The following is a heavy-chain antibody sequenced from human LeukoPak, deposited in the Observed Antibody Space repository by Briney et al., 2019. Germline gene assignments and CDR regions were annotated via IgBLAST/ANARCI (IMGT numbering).Heavy chain of an antibody. D-gene: IGHD4-17*01. J-gene: IGHJ1*01. CDR3: AKDPNGDYIGAFDFQR. CDR1: GFTFSNYA. V-gene: IGHV3-23*01. Sequence: GGSLRLSCAGSGFTFSNYAMIWVRQAPGKGLEWVSAITGSGGNRFYAGSVKGRFTISRDNSRNTLYLQMYSLGGDDTAVYYCAKDPNGDYIGAFDFQRWGQGTQVTVSS. CDR2: ITGSGGNR.